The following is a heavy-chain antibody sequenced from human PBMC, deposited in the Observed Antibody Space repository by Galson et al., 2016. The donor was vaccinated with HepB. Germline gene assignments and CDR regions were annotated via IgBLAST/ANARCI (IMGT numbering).Heavy chain of an antibody. CDR3: ARDRRGYSYGWGFDY. D-gene: IGHD5-18*01. V-gene: IGHV3-30*04. Sequence: SLRLSCAASGLTFSTYAMHWVRQAPGKGLEWVAVMSYDGSHKYYADSVKGRFTISRDNSKNTLYLQINSLRVDDTDVYYCARDRRGYSYGWGFDYWGQGTLVTVSS. CDR2: MSYDGSHK. J-gene: IGHJ4*02. CDR1: GLTFSTYA.